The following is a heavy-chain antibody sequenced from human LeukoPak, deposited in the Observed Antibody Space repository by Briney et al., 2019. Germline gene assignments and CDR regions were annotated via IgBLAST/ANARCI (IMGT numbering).Heavy chain of an antibody. V-gene: IGHV1-18*01. CDR3: ARDPSNTSGHNAWFDY. Sequence: ASVKVSCKASAYTFNRYGTSWVRQAPGQGLEWMGWISCYNGDTHYAQNYQGRLTLTTDTSTSTAYMELRSLRSDDTAVYYCARDPSNTSGHNAWFDYWGQGSLVTVSS. CDR2: ISCYNGDT. CDR1: AYTFNRYG. J-gene: IGHJ4*02. D-gene: IGHD2-15*01.